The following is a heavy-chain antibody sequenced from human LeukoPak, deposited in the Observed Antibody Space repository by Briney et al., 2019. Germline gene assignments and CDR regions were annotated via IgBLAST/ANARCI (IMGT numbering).Heavy chain of an antibody. CDR3: AGDRVDAPYGFPDAFDI. CDR1: GGTFSSNT. D-gene: IGHD3-10*01. Sequence: GASVKVSCKASGGTFSSNTISWVRQAPGQGLEWMGRIIPIFATANYAQKFLGRVSITTDESTSTAYMELSSLRSEDTAVYYCAGDRVDAPYGFPDAFDIWGQGTKVTVSS. V-gene: IGHV1-69*05. CDR2: IIPIFATA. J-gene: IGHJ3*02.